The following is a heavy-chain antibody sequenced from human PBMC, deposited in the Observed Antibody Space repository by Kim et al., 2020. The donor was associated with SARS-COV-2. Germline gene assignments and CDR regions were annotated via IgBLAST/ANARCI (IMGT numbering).Heavy chain of an antibody. CDR2: IYYSGST. CDR3: ASQKGGIAAADVFDY. V-gene: IGHV4-39*01. D-gene: IGHD6-13*01. Sequence: SETLSLTCTVSGGSISSSSYYWGWIRQPPGKGLEWIGSIYYSGSTYYNPSLKSRVTISVDTSKNQFSLKLSSVTAADTAVYYCASQKGGIAAADVFDYWGQGTLVTVSS. J-gene: IGHJ4*02. CDR1: GGSISSSSYY.